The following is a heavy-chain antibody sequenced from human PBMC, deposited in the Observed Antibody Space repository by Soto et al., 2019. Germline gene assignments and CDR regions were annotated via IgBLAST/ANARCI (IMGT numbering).Heavy chain of an antibody. CDR1: GFTFSSYS. V-gene: IGHV3-21*01. D-gene: IGHD3-10*01. CDR2: ISSSSSYI. J-gene: IGHJ6*04. CDR3: ARDPRTTLAGARYYGSANYYYGMEV. Sequence: GWSLRLSCAASGFTFSSYSMNWVRQAPGKGLEWVSSISSSSSYIYYADSVKGRFTISRDNAKNSLYLQMNSLRAEDTAVYYCARDPRTTLAGARYYGSANYYYGMEVWGEGTKVTVSS.